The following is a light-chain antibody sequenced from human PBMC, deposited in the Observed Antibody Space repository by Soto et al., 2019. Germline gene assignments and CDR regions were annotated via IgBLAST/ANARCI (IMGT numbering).Light chain of an antibody. CDR2: DTD. J-gene: IGLJ2*01. CDR1: AGAVTRGQY. V-gene: IGLV7-46*01. Sequence: QAVVTQEPSVTVSPGGTVTLTCGSSAGAVTRGQYPYWFQQKPGQAPRTLIHDTDNKHSWTPARFSCSLLGGKAALTLSGAQPEYEDAYYCSLSYNGGRIFGGGTKLT. CDR3: SLSYNGGRI.